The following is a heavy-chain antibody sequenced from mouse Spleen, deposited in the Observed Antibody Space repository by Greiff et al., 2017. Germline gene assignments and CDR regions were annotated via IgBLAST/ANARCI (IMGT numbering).Heavy chain of an antibody. J-gene: IGHJ2*01. CDR1: GFTFSSYA. D-gene: IGHD2-4*01. V-gene: IGHV5-4*01. Sequence: EVQLVESGGGLVKPGGSLKLSCAASGFTFSSYAMSWVRQTPEKRLEWVATISDGGSYTYYPDNVKGRFTISRDNAKNNLYLQMSHLKSEDTAMYYCARDEDDYDYFDYWGQGTTLTVSS. CDR2: ISDGGSYT. CDR3: ARDEDDYDYFDY.